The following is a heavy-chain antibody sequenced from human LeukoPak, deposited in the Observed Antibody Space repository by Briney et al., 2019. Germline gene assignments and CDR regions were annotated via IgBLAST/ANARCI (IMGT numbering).Heavy chain of an antibody. CDR3: ARTELTGTTSAPSYFDY. D-gene: IGHD1-20*01. CDR2: IYYSAST. CDR1: GGSISSGGYY. V-gene: IGHV4-31*03. J-gene: IGHJ4*02. Sequence: PSQTLSLTCTVSGGSISSGGYYWSWIRQHPGKGLEWIGYIYYSASTYYNPSLKSRVTISVDTSKNQFSLKLSSVTAADTAVYYCARTELTGTTSAPSYFDYWGQGTLVTVSS.